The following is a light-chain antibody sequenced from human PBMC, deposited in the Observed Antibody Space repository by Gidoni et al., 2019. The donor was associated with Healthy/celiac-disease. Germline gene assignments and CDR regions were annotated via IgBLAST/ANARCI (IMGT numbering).Light chain of an antibody. CDR1: QGISSY. J-gene: IGKJ3*01. V-gene: IGKV1-9*01. CDR2: AAS. Sequence: DIQLTQYPSFLSASVGDRVTITCRASQGISSYLAWYQQKPGKAPKLLIYAASTLQSGVPSRFSGSGSGTEFTLTISSLQPEDFATYYCQQLNSYPLFPFGPGTKVDIK. CDR3: QQLNSYPLFP.